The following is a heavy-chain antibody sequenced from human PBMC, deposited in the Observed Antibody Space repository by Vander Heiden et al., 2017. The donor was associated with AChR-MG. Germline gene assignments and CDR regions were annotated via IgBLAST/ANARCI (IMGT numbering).Heavy chain of an antibody. CDR3: ARELHGYSSSFSWFDP. CDR1: GFTFSYHY. V-gene: IGHV3-72*01. J-gene: IGHJ5*02. CDR2: TRNKANSYTT. Sequence: EVQLVASGGGLVQPGGCLRLSCAASGFTFSYHYVDWVRQAPGKGLGWVGRTRNKANSYTTEYAASVKGRFTISRDDSKNSLYLQMNSLKTEDTAVYYCARELHGYSSSFSWFDPWGQGTLVTVSS. D-gene: IGHD6-6*01.